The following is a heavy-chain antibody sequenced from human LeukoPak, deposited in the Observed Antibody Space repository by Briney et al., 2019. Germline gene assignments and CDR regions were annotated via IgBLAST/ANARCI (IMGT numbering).Heavy chain of an antibody. V-gene: IGHV3-15*01. J-gene: IGHJ3*02. Sequence: TGGPLRLSCAVSGIAISNYRRIWVRQAPGKGLEGVGRLKSKTDGGTADYEAPVQGSSTISRDDLYNTLYLQMNSLKSEDTAVYYCTTGSRANRDAFDIWGQGTMVTVSS. CDR2: LKSKTDGGTA. CDR1: GIAISNYR. CDR3: TTGSRANRDAFDI. D-gene: IGHD1-14*01.